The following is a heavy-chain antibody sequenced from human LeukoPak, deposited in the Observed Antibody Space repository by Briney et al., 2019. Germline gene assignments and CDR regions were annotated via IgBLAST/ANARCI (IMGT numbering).Heavy chain of an antibody. CDR2: INHSGST. D-gene: IGHD4-23*01. J-gene: IGHJ3*02. CDR1: GGSFSGYY. Sequence: SETLSLTCAVYGGSFSGYYWSWIRQPPGKGLEWIGEINHSGSTNYNPSLKSRVTISVDTSKNQFSLKLSSVTAADTAVYYCARRAPRTTVVTSVGGAFDIWGQGTMVTVSS. V-gene: IGHV4-34*01. CDR3: ARRAPRTTVVTSVGGAFDI.